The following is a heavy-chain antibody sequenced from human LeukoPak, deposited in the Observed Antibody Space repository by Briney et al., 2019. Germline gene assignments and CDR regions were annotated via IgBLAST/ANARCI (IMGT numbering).Heavy chain of an antibody. CDR1: GGSFSGYY. V-gene: IGHV4-34*01. Sequence: SETLSLTCAVYGGSFSGYYWSWIRQPPGKGLEWIGEINHSGSTNYNPSLKSRATISVDTSKNQFSLKLSSVTAADTAVYYRARDGVCSGGSCYSYYYYGMDVWGQGTTVTVSS. J-gene: IGHJ6*02. D-gene: IGHD2-15*01. CDR2: INHSGST. CDR3: ARDGVCSGGSCYSYYYYGMDV.